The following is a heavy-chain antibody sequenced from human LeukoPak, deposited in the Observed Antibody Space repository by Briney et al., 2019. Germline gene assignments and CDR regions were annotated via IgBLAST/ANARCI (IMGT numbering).Heavy chain of an antibody. CDR3: AKEEGVRYFACSGGSNWFDP. J-gene: IGHJ5*02. V-gene: IGHV3-30*18. Sequence: RSLRLSCAASGFTFSSYGMHWVRQAPGQGLEWVAVISYDGSNKYYADSVKGRFTISRDNSKTTPYLQMNSLRAEDTAVYYCAKEEGVRYFACSGGSNWFDPWGQGTLVTVSS. CDR2: ISYDGSNK. D-gene: IGHD3-9*01. CDR1: GFTFSSYG.